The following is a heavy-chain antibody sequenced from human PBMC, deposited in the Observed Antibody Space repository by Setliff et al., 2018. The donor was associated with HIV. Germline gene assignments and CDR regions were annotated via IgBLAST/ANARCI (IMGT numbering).Heavy chain of an antibody. CDR3: AREGSPIYYFDY. CDR1: GYTFTSYD. D-gene: IGHD3-10*01. V-gene: IGHV1-8*02. CDR2: MNPNSGNT. J-gene: IGHJ4*02. Sequence: ASVKVSCKASGYTFTSYDINWVRQATGQGLEWMGWMNPNSGNTGYAQKFQGRVTMTRDTSISTAYMEVSSLRSDDTAVYYCAREGSPIYYFDYWSQGTPVTVSS.